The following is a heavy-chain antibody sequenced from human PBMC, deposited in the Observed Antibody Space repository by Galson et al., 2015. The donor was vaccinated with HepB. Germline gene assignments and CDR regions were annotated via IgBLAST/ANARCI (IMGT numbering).Heavy chain of an antibody. CDR3: AKRGPVSWFDP. Sequence: SLRLSCAASGFTFSGYAMSWVRQTPGKGLECVSVITGSGDSTYYADSVKGRFTISRDNSKNTLYLQMSSLRAEDTAVYYCAKRGPVSWFDPWGRGTLVTVSS. CDR1: GFTFSGYA. J-gene: IGHJ5*02. CDR2: ITGSGDST. V-gene: IGHV3-23*01.